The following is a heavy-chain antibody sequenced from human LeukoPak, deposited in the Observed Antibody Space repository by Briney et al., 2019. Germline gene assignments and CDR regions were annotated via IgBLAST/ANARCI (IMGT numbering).Heavy chain of an antibody. CDR1: GGSISSYY. CDR2: IYSSGST. D-gene: IGHD1-26*01. Sequence: PSETLSLTCTVSGGSISSYYWSWIRQPAGKGLEWIGRIYSSGSTNYNPSLKSRVTMSVDTSKNQFSLTLTSVTAADTAMYYCTRESGPYCPFGYWGQGTLVVVPS. J-gene: IGHJ4*02. V-gene: IGHV4-4*07. CDR3: TRESGPYCPFGY.